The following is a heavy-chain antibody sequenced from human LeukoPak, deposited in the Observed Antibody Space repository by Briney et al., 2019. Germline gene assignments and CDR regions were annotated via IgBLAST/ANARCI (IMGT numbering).Heavy chain of an antibody. J-gene: IGHJ4*02. CDR3: AKVDDGSGYGYDH. CDR1: GFTFDDYA. CDR2: ISWNSGSI. V-gene: IGHV3-9*01. Sequence: GGSLRLSCAASGFTFDDYAMHWVRQAPGKGLEWVSGISWNSGSIGYADSVKGRFTISRDNAKNSLYLQMDSLRPEDTALYYCAKVDDGSGYGYDHWGQGTLVTVSS. D-gene: IGHD3-22*01.